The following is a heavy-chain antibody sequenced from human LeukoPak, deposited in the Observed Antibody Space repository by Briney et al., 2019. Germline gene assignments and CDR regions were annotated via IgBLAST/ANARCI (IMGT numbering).Heavy chain of an antibody. V-gene: IGHV1-2*02. CDR3: ARGRDYYDSSGHVVGRRPLDY. J-gene: IGHJ4*02. CDR2: INPNSGCT. Sequence: ASVKVSCKASGYTFTGYYMHWVRQAPGQGLEWMGWINPNSGCTNYAQKFQGRVTMTRDTSISTAYMELSRLRSDDTAVYYCARGRDYYDSSGHVVGRRPLDYWGQGTLVTVSS. D-gene: IGHD3-22*01. CDR1: GYTFTGYY.